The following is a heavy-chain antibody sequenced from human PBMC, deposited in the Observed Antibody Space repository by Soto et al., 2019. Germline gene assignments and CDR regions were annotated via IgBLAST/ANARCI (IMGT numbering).Heavy chain of an antibody. Sequence: EVQLVQSGAEVKKPGESLKISCKGSGYTFTSYGIGWVRQMPGKGLEWMGIIYPGDSDTRYSPSFQGQVTISADKSISTAYLQWSSLKASDTAMYYCARLKRDGHNYSPLYYWGQGTLVTVSS. D-gene: IGHD5-12*01. CDR2: IYPGDSDT. CDR1: GYTFTSYG. CDR3: ARLKRDGHNYSPLYY. V-gene: IGHV5-51*03. J-gene: IGHJ4*02.